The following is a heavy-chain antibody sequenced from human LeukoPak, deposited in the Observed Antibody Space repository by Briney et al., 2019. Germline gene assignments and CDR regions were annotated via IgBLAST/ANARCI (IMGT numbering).Heavy chain of an antibody. CDR3: ARSTYYYDSSGYPDY. V-gene: IGHV1-3*01. J-gene: IGHJ4*02. Sequence: ASVKVSCKASGNTFTSYAMHWVRQAPGQRLEWMGWINAGNGNTKYSQKFQGRVTITRDTSASTAYMELSSLRSEDTAVYYCARSTYYYDSSGYPDYWGQGTLVTVSS. D-gene: IGHD3-22*01. CDR1: GNTFTSYA. CDR2: INAGNGNT.